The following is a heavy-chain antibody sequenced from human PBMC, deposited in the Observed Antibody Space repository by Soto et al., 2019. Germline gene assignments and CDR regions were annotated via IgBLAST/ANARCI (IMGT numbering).Heavy chain of an antibody. Sequence: SETLSLTCAVSGGSISSGGYSWSWIRQPPGKGLEWIGYIYHSGSTYYNPSLKSRVTISVDRSKNQFSLKLSSVTAADTAVYYCARGYSGYDWGDYFDYWGQGTLVTVSS. D-gene: IGHD5-12*01. V-gene: IGHV4-30-2*01. CDR2: IYHSGST. CDR3: ARGYSGYDWGDYFDY. CDR1: GGSISSGGYS. J-gene: IGHJ4*02.